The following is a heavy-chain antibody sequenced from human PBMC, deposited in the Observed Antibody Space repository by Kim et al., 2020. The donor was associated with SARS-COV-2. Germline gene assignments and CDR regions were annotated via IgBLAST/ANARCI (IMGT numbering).Heavy chain of an antibody. CDR3: ARQDGFFGDVFRS. D-gene: IGHD3-10*01. J-gene: IGHJ1*01. CDR2: AFYKGSP. V-gene: IGHV4-39*01. Sequence: SETLSLTCSVSGGSIRSNKLYWGWVRQPPGKGLEWIGYAFYKGSPYYNPSLNRRVTISVDASKNQFSLTLSPVTAVDTAVYYCARQDGFFGDVFRSWSQG. CDR1: GGSIRSNKLY.